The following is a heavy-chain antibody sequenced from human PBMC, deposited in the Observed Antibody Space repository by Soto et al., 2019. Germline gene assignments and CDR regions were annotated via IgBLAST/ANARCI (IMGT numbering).Heavy chain of an antibody. CDR1: GYTFTTYG. Sequence: QVQLVQSGAEVKKPGASVKVSCKTSGYTFTTYGISWVRQAPGQGLEWMGWISTDIGNTNYAQKVQDRVTMTTDTSTRTAYMELRSLRSDDTAVYYCARFNCISSSCYEGYFDYWGQGTLVTVSS. D-gene: IGHD2-2*01. V-gene: IGHV1-18*01. CDR3: ARFNCISSSCYEGYFDY. CDR2: ISTDIGNT. J-gene: IGHJ4*02.